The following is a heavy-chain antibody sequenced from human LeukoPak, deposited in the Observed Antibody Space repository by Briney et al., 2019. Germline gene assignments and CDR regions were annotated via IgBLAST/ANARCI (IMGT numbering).Heavy chain of an antibody. Sequence: PGGSLRLSCAASGFTFSSYWMSWVRQAPGKGLEWVANIKQDGSEKYYVDSVKGRFTISRDNAKNSLYLQMNSLRAEDTAVYYCAKWSDSGYDQGTEFDYWGQGTLVTVSS. CDR3: AKWSDSGYDQGTEFDY. J-gene: IGHJ4*02. D-gene: IGHD5-12*01. CDR2: IKQDGSEK. CDR1: GFTFSSYW. V-gene: IGHV3-7*03.